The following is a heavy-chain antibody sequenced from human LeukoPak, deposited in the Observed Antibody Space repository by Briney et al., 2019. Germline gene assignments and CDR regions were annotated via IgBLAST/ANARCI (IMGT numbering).Heavy chain of an antibody. Sequence: GGSLRLSCAASRFTFDDFGMSWVRQAPGKGLGWGSGINWNGDSTGYRDSVKGRFAISRDNARNSLYLQMNSLRAEDTAFYYCAREQRYCGSTSCYSFFDYWGQGTLVTVSS. J-gene: IGHJ4*02. D-gene: IGHD2-2*01. CDR2: INWNGDST. V-gene: IGHV3-20*04. CDR1: RFTFDDFG. CDR3: AREQRYCGSTSCYSFFDY.